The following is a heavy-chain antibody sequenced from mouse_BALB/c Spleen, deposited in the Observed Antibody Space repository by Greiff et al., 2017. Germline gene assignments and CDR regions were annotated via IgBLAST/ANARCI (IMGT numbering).Heavy chain of an antibody. Sequence: QVQLQQPGAELVKPGASVKLSCKASGYTFTSYLMHWVKQRPGQGLEWIGEINPSNGRTNYNEKFKSKATLTVDKSSSTAYMQLSSLTSEDSAVYYCARLYDGYGGYAMDYWGQGTSVTVSS. CDR1: GYTFTSYL. J-gene: IGHJ4*01. CDR3: ARLYDGYGGYAMDY. CDR2: INPSNGRT. V-gene: IGHV1S81*02. D-gene: IGHD2-3*01.